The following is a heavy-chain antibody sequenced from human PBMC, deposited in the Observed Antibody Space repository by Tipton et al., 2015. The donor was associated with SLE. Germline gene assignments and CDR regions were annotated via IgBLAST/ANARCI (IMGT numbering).Heavy chain of an antibody. V-gene: IGHV3-48*03. CDR3: ARGEEEYYGSGYDC. CDR2: ISSSGTIK. J-gene: IGHJ4*02. Sequence: SLRLSCAASGLTVSSYEMNWVRQAPGKGLEWVSYISSSGTIKYYADSVKGRFTISRDNAKNSLHLQMNSLRGEDTAVYFCARGEEEYYGSGYDCWGQGTLVTVSS. CDR1: GLTVSSYE. D-gene: IGHD3-10*01.